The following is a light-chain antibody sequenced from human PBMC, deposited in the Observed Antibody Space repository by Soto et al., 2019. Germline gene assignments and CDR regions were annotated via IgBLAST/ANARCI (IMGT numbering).Light chain of an antibody. Sequence: AIQMTPSPSSLSSSVGARATITCRARQGRSYGLCCYQQKPVQAPTLLIYAASSLQSGVPSRFNGSGPGTEFTPTFYSLQAKDFTTYYCLQDYNYPSTFGQGTKVETK. CDR1: QGRSYG. J-gene: IGKJ1*01. CDR2: AAS. CDR3: LQDYNYPST. V-gene: IGKV1-6*01.